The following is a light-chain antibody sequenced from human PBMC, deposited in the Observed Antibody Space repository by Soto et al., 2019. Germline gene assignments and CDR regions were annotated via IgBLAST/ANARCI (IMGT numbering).Light chain of an antibody. CDR2: DAS. CDR1: QSVSSY. J-gene: IGKJ1*01. V-gene: IGKV3-11*01. CDR3: QQRGNWPLT. Sequence: EIVLTQSPATLSLSPGERATLSCRASQSVSSYFVWYQQKPGQAPRLLIYDASNRATGIPARFSGSGSGTDFTLTISSLEPEDFAVYYCQQRGNWPLTFGQGTKVEIK.